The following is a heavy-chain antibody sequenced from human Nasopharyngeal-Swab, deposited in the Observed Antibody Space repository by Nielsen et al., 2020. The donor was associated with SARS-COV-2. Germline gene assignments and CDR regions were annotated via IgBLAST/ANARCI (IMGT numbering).Heavy chain of an antibody. J-gene: IGHJ4*02. D-gene: IGHD6-13*01. CDR3: VRSSSWYYFDY. Sequence: SETLSLTCTVSGASIAYSTFYWGWIRQPPGKGLEWFGNIYYNGNTYQNPSLKSRPTISVDKSKNQFSLQLSSVTAADTAVYYCVRSSSWYYFDYWAQGTQVTVSS. V-gene: IGHV4-39*01. CDR2: IYYNGNT. CDR1: GASIAYSTFY.